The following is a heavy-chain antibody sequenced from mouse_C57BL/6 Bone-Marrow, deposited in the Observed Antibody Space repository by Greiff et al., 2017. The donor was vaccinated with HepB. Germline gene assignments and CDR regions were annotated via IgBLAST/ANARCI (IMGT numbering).Heavy chain of an antibody. V-gene: IGHV1-80*01. Sequence: QVQLQQSGAELVKPGASVKISCKASGYAFRSNWMNWVKQRPGKGLEWIGQIYPGDGDTNYNGKFKGKATLTADKSSSTAYMQLSSLTSEDSAVYYCARRDYDYGWGQGTLVTVSA. D-gene: IGHD2-4*01. J-gene: IGHJ3*01. CDR3: ARRDYDYG. CDR2: IYPGDGDT. CDR1: GYAFRSNW.